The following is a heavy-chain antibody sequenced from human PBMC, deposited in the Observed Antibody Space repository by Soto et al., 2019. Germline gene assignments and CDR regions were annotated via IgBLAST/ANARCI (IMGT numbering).Heavy chain of an antibody. Sequence: QVQLQESGPGLVKPSETLSLTCTVSGGSISSYYWSWIRQPPGKGLEWIGYIYYSGSTNYNPSLKSRVTISVDTSKNQFSLKLSSVTAADTAVYYCARLVVPAATVGFDPWGQGTLVTVSS. CDR3: ARLVVPAATVGFDP. CDR1: GGSISSYY. CDR2: IYYSGST. J-gene: IGHJ5*02. V-gene: IGHV4-59*01. D-gene: IGHD2-2*01.